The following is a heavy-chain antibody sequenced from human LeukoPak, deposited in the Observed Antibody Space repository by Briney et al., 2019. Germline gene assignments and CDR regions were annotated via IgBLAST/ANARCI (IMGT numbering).Heavy chain of an antibody. Sequence: ASVKVCCKASGYTFSSYGINWVRQAPGQGLEWMGWISASNANTDYAQKFQGRVTMTTDTSTTTAYMELRSLRSDDTAVYYCARARGYSYGYSDYWGQGTLVTVSS. J-gene: IGHJ4*02. CDR1: GYTFSSYG. V-gene: IGHV1-18*01. CDR2: ISASNANT. D-gene: IGHD5-18*01. CDR3: ARARGYSYGYSDY.